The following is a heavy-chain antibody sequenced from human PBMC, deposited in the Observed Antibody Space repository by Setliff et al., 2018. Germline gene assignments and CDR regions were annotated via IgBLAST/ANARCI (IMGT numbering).Heavy chain of an antibody. Sequence: SETLSLTCAVSGGSVSSGNYYWTWIRQPAGKGLEWIGHMYTSGKTNYNPSLKSRVTISSDTSKNHFSLDLRSVTAADTAVYYCARVYYGYYYYYMDVWGKGTTVTVSS. V-gene: IGHV4-61*10. CDR1: GGSVSSGNYY. J-gene: IGHJ6*03. D-gene: IGHD3-10*01. CDR2: MYTSGKT. CDR3: ARVYYGYYYYYMDV.